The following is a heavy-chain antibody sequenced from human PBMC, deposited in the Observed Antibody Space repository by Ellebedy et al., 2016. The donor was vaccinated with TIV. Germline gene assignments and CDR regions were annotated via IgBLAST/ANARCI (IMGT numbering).Heavy chain of an antibody. V-gene: IGHV4-59*08. CDR2: LYSSWST. CDR3: ARFAEMATSIFDN. D-gene: IGHD5-24*01. Sequence: MPSETLSLTCTVSGGSISRYYWSWIRQPQGKGLEWIGYLYSSWSTHYNPSLKSRVTISVDTSKNQFSLKLGSVTAADSAVYYCARFAEMATSIFDNWGQGTLVTVSS. CDR1: GGSISRYY. J-gene: IGHJ4*02.